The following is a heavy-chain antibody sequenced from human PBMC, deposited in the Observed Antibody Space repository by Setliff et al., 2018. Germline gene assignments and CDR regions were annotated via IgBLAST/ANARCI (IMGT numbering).Heavy chain of an antibody. D-gene: IGHD2-2*01. CDR2: ISHSGST. CDR1: GGSFNVYF. Sequence: SETLSLTCAVYGGSFNVYFWSWIRQPPGKGLEWIGEISHSGSTNYNPSLRSRVTRSVATSKNQFSLILRSVTAADTAVYYCARGRMRGSCSGPSCTYEPFDIWGQGTPVTVSS. V-gene: IGHV4-34*01. J-gene: IGHJ3*02. CDR3: ARGRMRGSCSGPSCTYEPFDI.